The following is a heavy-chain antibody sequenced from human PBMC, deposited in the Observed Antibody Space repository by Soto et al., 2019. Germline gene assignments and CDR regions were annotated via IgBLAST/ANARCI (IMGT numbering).Heavy chain of an antibody. Sequence: GQSLKISCKGSGYSFTSYCIGWVRQMPGKGLEWMGIIYPGDSDTRYSPSFQGQVTISADKSISTAYLQWSSLKASDTAMYYCARLKRDGHNYSPLYYWGQGTLVTVSS. V-gene: IGHV5-51*01. CDR1: GYSFTSYC. CDR3: ARLKRDGHNYSPLYY. D-gene: IGHD5-12*01. CDR2: IYPGDSDT. J-gene: IGHJ4*02.